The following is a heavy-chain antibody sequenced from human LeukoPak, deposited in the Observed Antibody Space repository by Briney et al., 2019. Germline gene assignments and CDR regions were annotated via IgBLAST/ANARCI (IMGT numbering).Heavy chain of an antibody. Sequence: ASVKVSCKASGYTFTGYYMHWVRQASGHGLEWMGWLNPNSSGTKYEQKFQGRVTMTRDTSISTAYMELSRLTSDDTAVYYCVKGPHNADPFDYWGQGTLVTASS. CDR3: VKGPHNADPFDY. CDR2: LNPNSSGT. CDR1: GYTFTGYY. D-gene: IGHD2-8*01. J-gene: IGHJ4*02. V-gene: IGHV1-2*02.